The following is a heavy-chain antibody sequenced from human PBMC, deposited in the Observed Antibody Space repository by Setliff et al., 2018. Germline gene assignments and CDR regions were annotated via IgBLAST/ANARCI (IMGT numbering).Heavy chain of an antibody. V-gene: IGHV3-33*08. Sequence: GGSLRLSCAASGFTFSTYRMHWVRQAPGKGLEWVAVIWDDGVKKYHADSVKGRFTLSRDNSKNTLYLQMNSLRPEDTAVYYCARTCSGSGCYAGLESWGQGTPVTVSS. J-gene: IGHJ4*02. CDR3: ARTCSGSGCYAGLES. D-gene: IGHD2-15*01. CDR1: GFTFSTYR. CDR2: IWDDGVKK.